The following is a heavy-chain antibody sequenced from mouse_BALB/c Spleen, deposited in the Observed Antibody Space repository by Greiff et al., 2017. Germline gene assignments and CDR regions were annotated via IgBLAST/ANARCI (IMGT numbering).Heavy chain of an antibody. V-gene: IGHV1-69*02. CDR1: GYTFTSYW. CDR3: TRWGGTKIDY. J-gene: IGHJ2*01. D-gene: IGHD4-1*01. Sequence: VQLQQPGAELVRPGASVKLSCKASGYTFTSYWINWVKQRPGQGLEWIGNIYPSDSYTNYNQKFKDKATLTVDKSSSTAYMQLSSPTSEDSAVYYCTRWGGTKIDYWGQGTTRTGSS. CDR2: IYPSDSYT.